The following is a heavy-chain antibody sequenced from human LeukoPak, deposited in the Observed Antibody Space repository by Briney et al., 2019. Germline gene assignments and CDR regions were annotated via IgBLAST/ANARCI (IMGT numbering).Heavy chain of an antibody. CDR3: ARQDNRWDYYFDY. Sequence: SETLSLTCTVSGGSISSYYWSWIRQPPGKGLEWIGYIYYSGSTNYNPSLKSRVTISVDTSKNQFSLKLSSVTAVDTAVYYCARQDNRWDYYFDYWGQGTLVTVSS. CDR1: GGSISSYY. CDR2: IYYSGST. V-gene: IGHV4-59*08. J-gene: IGHJ4*02. D-gene: IGHD1-26*01.